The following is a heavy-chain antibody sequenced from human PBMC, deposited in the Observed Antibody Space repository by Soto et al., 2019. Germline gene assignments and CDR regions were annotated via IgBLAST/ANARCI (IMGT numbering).Heavy chain of an antibody. Sequence: SETLSLTCTVSGGSVSSQYWSWIRQPAGKGLEWIGRIYNGGIPLIHPSLESRVALSLDRSKNQFSLKLSSVTAADTAVYYCARRVVVPAAKLDWFDPWGQGTLVTVSS. D-gene: IGHD2-2*01. V-gene: IGHV4-4*07. CDR3: ARRVVVPAAKLDWFDP. J-gene: IGHJ5*02. CDR1: GGSVSSQY. CDR2: IYNGGIP.